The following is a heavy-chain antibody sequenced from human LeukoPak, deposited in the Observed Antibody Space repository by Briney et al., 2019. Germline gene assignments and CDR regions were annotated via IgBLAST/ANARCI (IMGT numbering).Heavy chain of an antibody. V-gene: IGHV4-59*01. CDR1: GGSISSYY. CDR2: TYYSGTI. CDR3: ARAWATDYFDY. Sequence: SETLSLTCTVSGGSISSYYWSWIRQPPGKGLEWIGYTYYSGTIKYNPSLKSRVTISVDTSKNQFSLKLSSVTAADTAMYYCARAWATDYFDYWGQGTLVTVSS. J-gene: IGHJ4*02.